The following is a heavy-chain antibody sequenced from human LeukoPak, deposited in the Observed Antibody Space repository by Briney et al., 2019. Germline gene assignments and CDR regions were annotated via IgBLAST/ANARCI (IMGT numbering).Heavy chain of an antibody. V-gene: IGHV3-21*01. Sequence: GGSLRLSCAASGFTFSTNSMNWVRQAPGKGLEWVSSIGISSSHTFYADSVKGRFTISRDNAENSVYLRMNSLRAEDTAVYYCAKDLTTVATPYYCYYMDVWGKGTTVTVSS. J-gene: IGHJ6*03. CDR1: GFTFSTNS. CDR2: IGISSSHT. D-gene: IGHD4-23*01. CDR3: AKDLTTVATPYYCYYMDV.